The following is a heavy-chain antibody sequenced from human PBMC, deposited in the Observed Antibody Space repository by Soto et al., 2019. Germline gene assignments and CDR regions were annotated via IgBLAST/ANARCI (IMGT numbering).Heavy chain of an antibody. CDR2: IIHSEST. V-gene: IGHV4-34*12. CDR1: GGSFSAYY. CDR3: ARQRPTDGRWEFTNYYGMDV. Sequence: SETLSLTCAVYGGSFSAYYWSWVRQPPGKGLEWIGEIIHSESTKYNPSLKSRVIISVDTSKNQFSLKLSSVTAADTAVYYCARQRPTDGRWEFTNYYGMDVWGQGTPVTVSS. D-gene: IGHD1-26*01. J-gene: IGHJ6*02.